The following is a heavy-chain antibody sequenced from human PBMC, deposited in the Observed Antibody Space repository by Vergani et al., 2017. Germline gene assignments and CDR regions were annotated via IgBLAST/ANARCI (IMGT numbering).Heavy chain of an antibody. Sequence: EVQLVESGGGLVKPGGSLRLSCAASGFTFSSYSMNWVRQAPGEGLEWVSSISSSSSYIYYADSVKGRFTISRDNAKNSLYLQMNSLRAEDTAVYYCARPITISSYGMDVWGQGTTVTVSS. CDR2: ISSSSSYI. J-gene: IGHJ6*02. CDR1: GFTFSSYS. V-gene: IGHV3-21*01. D-gene: IGHD3-9*01. CDR3: ARPITISSYGMDV.